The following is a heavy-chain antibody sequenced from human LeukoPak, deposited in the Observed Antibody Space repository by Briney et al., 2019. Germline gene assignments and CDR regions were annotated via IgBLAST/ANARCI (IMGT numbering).Heavy chain of an antibody. D-gene: IGHD1-26*01. J-gene: IGHJ4*02. Sequence: GGSLRLSCAASGFTFSSYAMSWVRQAPGKGLEWIAAISGSGGSTYYADSVKGRFAISRDNFKNTLYLQMNSLRAEDTAVYYCAKEVIVGVSFDYWGQGTLVTVSS. CDR1: GFTFSSYA. V-gene: IGHV3-23*01. CDR2: ISGSGGST. CDR3: AKEVIVGVSFDY.